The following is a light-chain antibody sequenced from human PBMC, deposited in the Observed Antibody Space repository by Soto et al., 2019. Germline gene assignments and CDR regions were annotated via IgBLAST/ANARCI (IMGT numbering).Light chain of an antibody. CDR2: AVS. V-gene: IGLV2-14*03. J-gene: IGLJ1*01. Sequence: LTQPASVSGSPGQSITISCTGTSSDIGVYDYVSWYQQHPGKAPKLIIYAVSDRPSGVSDRFSGSKSGISASLTISGLQTEDEADYYCISYTDRQSYLFGTGTKVTV. CDR1: SSDIGVYDY. CDR3: ISYTDRQSYL.